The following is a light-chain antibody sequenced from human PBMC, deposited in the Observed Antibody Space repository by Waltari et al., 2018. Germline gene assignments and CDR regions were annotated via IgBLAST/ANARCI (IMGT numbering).Light chain of an antibody. J-gene: IGKJ5*01. CDR1: QSVSSSY. Sequence: EIVLTQSPGTLSLSPGERATLSCRASQSVSSSYLAWYQQKPGQAPRLLIYCASSRATGMPDRFSGSGSGTDFTLTISRLEPEDFAVYYCPQYGSSPPTFGQWTRLEIK. V-gene: IGKV3-20*01. CDR3: PQYGSSPPT. CDR2: CAS.